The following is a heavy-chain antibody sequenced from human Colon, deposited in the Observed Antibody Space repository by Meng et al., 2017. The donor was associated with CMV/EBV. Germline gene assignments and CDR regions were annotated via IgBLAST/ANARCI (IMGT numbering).Heavy chain of an antibody. J-gene: IGHJ4*02. D-gene: IGHD3-16*01. Sequence: SETLSLTCSVSGSSVNSDRFYWSWIRQPPGGGLEWIGYIYYNGSPKYNSSLKSRVTISLDTSKNQFSLEMTSVTAADTAMYYCARDHYDVNYFDYWGQGTLVTVPQ. CDR3: ARDHYDVNYFDY. CDR2: IYYNGSP. V-gene: IGHV4-61*01. CDR1: GSSVNSDRFY.